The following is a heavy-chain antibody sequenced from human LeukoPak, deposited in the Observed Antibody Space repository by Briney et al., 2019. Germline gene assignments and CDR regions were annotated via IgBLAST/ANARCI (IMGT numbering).Heavy chain of an antibody. J-gene: IGHJ3*02. D-gene: IGHD6-19*01. CDR1: GFTFDDYA. CDR2: ISWNSGSI. CDR3: AKDIRAVAGASSAFDI. V-gene: IGHV3-9*03. Sequence: GGSLRLSCAASGFTFDDYAMHWVRQAPGKGLEWVSGISWNSGSIGYADSVKGRFTVSRDNAKNSLYLQMNSLRAEDMALYYCAKDIRAVAGASSAFDIWGQGTMVTVSS.